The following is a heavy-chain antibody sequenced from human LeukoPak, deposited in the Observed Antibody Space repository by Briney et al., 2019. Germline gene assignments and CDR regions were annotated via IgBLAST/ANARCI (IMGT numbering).Heavy chain of an antibody. J-gene: IGHJ4*02. CDR1: GYTFTGYY. CDR3: ASSYCSGDCYIDY. D-gene: IGHD2-21*02. CDR2: INPNSGGA. Sequence: ASVKVSCKASGYTFTGYYMHWVRQAPGQGLEWMGRINPNSGGANYAQKFQGRVTMARGTSISTAYMELSRLRSDDTAVYYCASSYCSGDCYIDYWGQGTLVTVSS. V-gene: IGHV1-2*06.